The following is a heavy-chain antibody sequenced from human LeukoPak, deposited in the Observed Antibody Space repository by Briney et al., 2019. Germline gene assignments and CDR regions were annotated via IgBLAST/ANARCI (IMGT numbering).Heavy chain of an antibody. J-gene: IGHJ4*02. CDR1: GFTVSSNY. V-gene: IGHV3-23*01. D-gene: IGHD2-15*01. Sequence: GASLRLSCAASGFTVSSNYMSWVRQAPGKGLEWVSAISGSGGSTYYADSVKGRFTISRDNSKNTLYLQMNSLRAEDTAVYYCAKTGYCSGGSCTYYFDYWGQGTLVTVSS. CDR2: ISGSGGST. CDR3: AKTGYCSGGSCTYYFDY.